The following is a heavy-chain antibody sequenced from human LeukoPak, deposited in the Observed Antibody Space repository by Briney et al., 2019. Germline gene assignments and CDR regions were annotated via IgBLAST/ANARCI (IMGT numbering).Heavy chain of an antibody. V-gene: IGHV4-39*07. CDR1: SGFISSSSYY. Sequence: SETLSLTCTVSSGFISSSSYYWGWIRQPPGKGLEWIGSIYYSGSTYYNPSLKSRVTISVDTSKNQFSLKLSSVTAADTAVYYCAAGLSSADSFDYWGQGTLVTVSS. J-gene: IGHJ4*02. D-gene: IGHD6-25*01. CDR2: IYYSGST. CDR3: AAGLSSADSFDY.